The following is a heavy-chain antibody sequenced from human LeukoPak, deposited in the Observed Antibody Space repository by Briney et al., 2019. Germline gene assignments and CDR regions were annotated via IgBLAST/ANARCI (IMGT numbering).Heavy chain of an antibody. V-gene: IGHV4-39*07. CDR1: GGSISSGIYY. J-gene: IGHJ4*02. Sequence: SETLSLTCTVSGGSISSGIYYWAWIRQPPGKGLEWIGNVFYSGSTYYSPSLKSRVTISVDTSKNQFSLKLSSVTAADTAVYYCARVSSSWPHYYFDYWGQGTLVTVSS. D-gene: IGHD6-13*01. CDR3: ARVSSSWPHYYFDY. CDR2: VFYSGST.